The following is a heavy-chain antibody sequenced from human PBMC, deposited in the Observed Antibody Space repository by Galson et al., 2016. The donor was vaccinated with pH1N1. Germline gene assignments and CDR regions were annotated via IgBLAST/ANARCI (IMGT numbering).Heavy chain of an antibody. J-gene: IGHJ3*01. V-gene: IGHV3-48*04. Sequence: SLRLSCAASGFTFSNWHMDWVRQAPGEGLEWISFITYTSGTTYYADSVKGRFIVSRDNARNSLYLEMNSLGVEDPAVYYCARPGNYDGDRRGAFDLWGQGTMVTVSP. CDR1: GFTFSNWH. D-gene: IGHD4-23*01. CDR2: ITYTSGTT. CDR3: ARPGNYDGDRRGAFDL.